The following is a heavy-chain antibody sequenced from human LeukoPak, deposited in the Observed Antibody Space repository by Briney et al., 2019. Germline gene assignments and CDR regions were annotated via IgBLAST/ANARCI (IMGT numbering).Heavy chain of an antibody. V-gene: IGHV3-7*05. CDR1: GFTFSGYW. D-gene: IGHD3-10*01. CDR3: ARGLWFGYYFDY. J-gene: IGHJ4*02. Sequence: PGGSLRLSCAASGFTFSGYWMTWVRQAPGKGLEWVANIKQDGSEKYYVDSVKGRFTISRDNAKNSLYLQLSSLRADDTAVYYCARGLWFGYYFDYWGQGTPVTVSS. CDR2: IKQDGSEK.